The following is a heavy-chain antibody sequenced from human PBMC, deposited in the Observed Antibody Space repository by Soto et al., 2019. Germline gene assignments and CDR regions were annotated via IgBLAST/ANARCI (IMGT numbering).Heavy chain of an antibody. V-gene: IGHV3-23*01. J-gene: IGHJ4*02. CDR2: ITGSGGGT. D-gene: IGHD6-13*01. Sequence: EVQLLESGGGLVQPGGSLRLSCAASGCTFSNYAMTWVRQAPGKGLEWVSVITGSGGGTYFVDSVKGRFTISRDNSKNTVYLQMNSLRAEDTAVYYCATRPLTAAGFDYWGQGTLVTVSS. CDR1: GCTFSNYA. CDR3: ATRPLTAAGFDY.